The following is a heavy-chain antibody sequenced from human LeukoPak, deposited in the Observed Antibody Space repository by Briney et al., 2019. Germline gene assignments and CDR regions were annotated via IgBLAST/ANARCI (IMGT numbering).Heavy chain of an antibody. V-gene: IGHV4-34*01. CDR1: GGSFSGYY. CDR2: IKQSGGA. D-gene: IGHD1-26*01. Sequence: PSETLSLTCAVHGGSFSGYYWSWIRQPPEKGLGCGGEIKQSGGAIYDPCHKGRVTGAVDTSKNQFSLKLSSVTAADTAVYYCARDGGATGSDYWGQGTLVTVSS. CDR3: ARDGGATGSDY. J-gene: IGHJ4*02.